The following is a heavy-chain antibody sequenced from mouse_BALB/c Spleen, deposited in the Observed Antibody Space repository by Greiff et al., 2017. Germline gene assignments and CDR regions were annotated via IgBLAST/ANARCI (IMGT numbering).Heavy chain of an antibody. CDR2: ISSGGSYT. J-gene: IGHJ4*01. CDR1: GFTFSSYT. V-gene: IGHV5-6-4*01. Sequence: EVQLVESGGGLVKPGGSLKLSCAASGFTFSSYTMSWVRQTPEKRLEWVATISSGGSYTYYPDSVKGRFTISRDNAKNTLYLQMSSLKSEDTAMYYCTRDDLDYWGQGTSVTVSS. CDR3: TRDDLDY.